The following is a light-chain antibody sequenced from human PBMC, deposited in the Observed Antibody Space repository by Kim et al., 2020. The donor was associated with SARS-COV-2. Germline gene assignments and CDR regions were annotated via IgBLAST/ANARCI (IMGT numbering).Light chain of an antibody. V-gene: IGLV2-23*02. Sequence: PGQSITSSCNGARSDVGSYTLVSWYQKLPGKAPKIMIYEVRKRPSGVSNRFSGSKSGNTASLTISGVQAEDEADDYCCSYARGRGVFGGGTQLTVL. CDR1: RSDVGSYTL. J-gene: IGLJ3*02. CDR3: CSYARGRGV. CDR2: EVR.